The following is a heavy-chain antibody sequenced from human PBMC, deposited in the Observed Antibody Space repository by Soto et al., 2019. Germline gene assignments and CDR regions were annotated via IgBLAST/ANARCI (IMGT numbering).Heavy chain of an antibody. Sequence: QVQLVQSGAEVKKPGSSVKVSCKASGGTFSSYTISWVRQAPGQGLEWMGRIIPILGIANYAQKFQGRVTITADKSTSTAYMELSSLRSEDTAVYYCAVANGWLRINVWYYWGQGTLVTVSS. CDR1: GGTFSSYT. CDR3: AVANGWLRINVWYY. J-gene: IGHJ4*02. V-gene: IGHV1-69*02. D-gene: IGHD5-12*01. CDR2: IIPILGIA.